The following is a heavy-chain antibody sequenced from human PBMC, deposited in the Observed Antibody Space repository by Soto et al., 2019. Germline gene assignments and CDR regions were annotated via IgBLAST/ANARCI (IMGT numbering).Heavy chain of an antibody. CDR2: IKSTSDGGTT. CDR1: GFTVNNAW. J-gene: IGHJ6*02. V-gene: IGHV3-15*01. Sequence: GGSLRLSCAASGFTVNNAWMSWVRKAPGKGLEWVGRIKSTSDGGTTDYAAPVKGRFTVLRDDSKNTLYLQMNSLKTEDTALYYCTTDGPKSGTFGLDVWGQGTTVTVSS. D-gene: IGHD1-7*01. CDR3: TTDGPKSGTFGLDV.